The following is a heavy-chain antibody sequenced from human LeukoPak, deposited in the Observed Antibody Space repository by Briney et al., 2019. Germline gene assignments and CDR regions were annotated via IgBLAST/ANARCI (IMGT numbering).Heavy chain of an antibody. D-gene: IGHD3-22*01. CDR3: ARARYYDSSGYYYFDY. CDR2: IIPTFGTA. J-gene: IGHJ4*02. V-gene: IGHV1-69*05. Sequence: ASVKVSCKASGGTFSSYAISWVRQAPGQGLEWMGGIIPTFGTANYAQKFQGRVTITTDESTSTAYMELSSLRSEDTAVYYCARARYYDSSGYYYFDYWGQGTLVTVSS. CDR1: GGTFSSYA.